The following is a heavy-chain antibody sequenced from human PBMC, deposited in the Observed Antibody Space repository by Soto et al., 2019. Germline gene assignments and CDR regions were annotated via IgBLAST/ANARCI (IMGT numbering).Heavy chain of an antibody. Sequence: ASVKVSCKASGYTFTSYGISWVRQAPGQGLEWMGWISAYNGNTNYAQKLQGRVTMTTDTSTSTAYMELRSLRSDDSAVYYCARRLDSSGFYGMDVWGQGTTVTVSS. CDR2: ISAYNGNT. V-gene: IGHV1-18*04. J-gene: IGHJ6*02. CDR1: GYTFTSYG. D-gene: IGHD3-22*01. CDR3: ARRLDSSGFYGMDV.